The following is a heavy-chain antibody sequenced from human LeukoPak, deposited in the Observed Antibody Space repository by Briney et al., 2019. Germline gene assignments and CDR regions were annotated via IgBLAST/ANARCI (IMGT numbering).Heavy chain of an antibody. D-gene: IGHD3-22*01. CDR2: ISGSGGST. V-gene: IGHV3-23*01. CDR3: AKDTYYDSSGYSHSHYYYYGMDV. Sequence: GGSLRLSCAASGFTFSSYAMSWVRQAPGKGLEWVSAISGSGGSTYYADSVKGRFTISRDNSKNTLYLQMNSLRAEDTAVYYCAKDTYYDSSGYSHSHYYYYGMDVWGQGTTVTVSS. J-gene: IGHJ6*02. CDR1: GFTFSSYA.